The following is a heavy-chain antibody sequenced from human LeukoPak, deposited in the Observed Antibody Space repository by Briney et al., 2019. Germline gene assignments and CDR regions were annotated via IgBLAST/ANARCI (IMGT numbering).Heavy chain of an antibody. CDR2: LYISGST. Sequence: SETLSLTCTVSGASISSYYYTWIRQTAGGGLGWMGRLYISGSTDYNPSLKSRVTIPVVTSNNQYSLNLNSVTAAHTAVYFCARDLSGSLYFDYWGQGVLVTVSS. CDR1: GASISSYY. CDR3: ARDLSGSLYFDY. J-gene: IGHJ4*02. D-gene: IGHD3-10*01. V-gene: IGHV4-4*07.